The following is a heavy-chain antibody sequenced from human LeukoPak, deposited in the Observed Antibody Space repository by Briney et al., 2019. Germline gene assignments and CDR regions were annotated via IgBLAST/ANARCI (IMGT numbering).Heavy chain of an antibody. J-gene: IGHJ4*02. D-gene: IGHD5-18*01. CDR3: ARHPSRGYSFPLFDY. CDR1: GYSISSAYY. Sequence: SETLSLTCTVSGYSISSAYYCGWIRQPPIQQPPGKGLEWMGSLYHTGSTYYNPSLKSRVTISIDTSKNQFSLKLSSVTAADTAVYYCARHPSRGYSFPLFDYWGQGTLVTVSS. V-gene: IGHV4-38-2*02. CDR2: LYHTGST.